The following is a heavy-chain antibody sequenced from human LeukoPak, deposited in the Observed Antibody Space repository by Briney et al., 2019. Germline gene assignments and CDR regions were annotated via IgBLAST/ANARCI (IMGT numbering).Heavy chain of an antibody. CDR1: GFTFSSYA. CDR2: VGGSGSTT. V-gene: IGHV3-23*01. Sequence: GGSLRLSCAASGFTFSSYAMNWVRQSPGKGLEWVSGVGGSGSTTYYADSVQGRFIISRDNSKTTLFLQMNSLRAEDTAMYYCAKAYGDYVSGAFGVWGQGTVVTVSS. J-gene: IGHJ3*01. D-gene: IGHD4-17*01. CDR3: AKAYGDYVSGAFGV.